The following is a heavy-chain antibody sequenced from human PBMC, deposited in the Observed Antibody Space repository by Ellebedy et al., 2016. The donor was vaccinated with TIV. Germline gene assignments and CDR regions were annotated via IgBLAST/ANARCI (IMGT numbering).Heavy chain of an antibody. CDR2: IYYSGST. Sequence: ESLKISCAASGFTFSDHYMDWVRQAPGKGLEWIGYIYYSGSTNYNPSLKSRVTISVDTSKSQFSLRLTSATAADTAVYYCARGEGGVLLWFGEITFHSWGQGTLVTVSS. CDR1: GFTFSDHY. CDR3: ARGEGGVLLWFGEITFHS. J-gene: IGHJ4*02. V-gene: IGHV4-59*11. D-gene: IGHD3-10*01.